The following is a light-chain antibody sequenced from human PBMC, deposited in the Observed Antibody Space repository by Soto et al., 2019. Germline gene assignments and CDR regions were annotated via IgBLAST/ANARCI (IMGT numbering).Light chain of an antibody. CDR1: QSVSSSY. Sequence: ELVLTQSPGTLSLSPGERATLSCRASQSVSSSYLAWYQQRPGQAPRLLIYSASRRATGIPDRFSGSGSGTDFTLTISRLEPDDFAVYYCHQYESSPQTFGRGTKVDIK. V-gene: IGKV3-20*01. CDR2: SAS. CDR3: HQYESSPQT. J-gene: IGKJ1*01.